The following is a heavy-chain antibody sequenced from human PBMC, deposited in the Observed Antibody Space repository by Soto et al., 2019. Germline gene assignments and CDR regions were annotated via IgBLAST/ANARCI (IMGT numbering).Heavy chain of an antibody. CDR3: ARGGNGNVFDLAY. Sequence: PVGSLRLSCAASEFTFSSYRMSWVRQAPGKGLEWVSYIISSSGTIYYADSVKGRFTISRDNAKNSLYLQMNSLRAEDTAVYYCARGGNGNVFDLAYWGQGPLVPVSP. V-gene: IGHV3-48*01. D-gene: IGHD3-3*01. J-gene: IGHJ4*02. CDR1: EFTFSSYR. CDR2: IISSSGTI.